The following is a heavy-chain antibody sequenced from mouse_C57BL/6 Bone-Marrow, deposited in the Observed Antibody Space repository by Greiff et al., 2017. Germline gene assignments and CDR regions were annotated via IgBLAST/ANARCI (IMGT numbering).Heavy chain of an antibody. CDR1: GFNFKDYY. V-gene: IGHV14-1*01. CDR2: IDPEDGDT. Sequence: DVQLQESGAELVRPGASVKLSCTASGFNFKDYYMHWVKQRPEQGLEWIGRIDPEDGDTEYAAKFQGKATMTADTSSSTDYLQLSSLTSEDTAVYYCTTYSPSYDYDYDAMDYWGQGTSVTVSS. D-gene: IGHD2-4*01. CDR3: TTYSPSYDYDYDAMDY. J-gene: IGHJ4*01.